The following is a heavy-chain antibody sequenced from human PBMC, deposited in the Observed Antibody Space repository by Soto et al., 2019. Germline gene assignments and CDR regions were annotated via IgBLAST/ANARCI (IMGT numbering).Heavy chain of an antibody. CDR1: GFTFSSYA. Sequence: GGSLRLSCAASGFTFSSYAMNWVRQAPGKGLEWVSGISGCGGSTYYADSVKGRFTISRDNSKNTLYLQMNSLRAEDTAVYYCAKDLQQQPEYFQHWGQGTLVTVSS. J-gene: IGHJ1*01. D-gene: IGHD6-13*01. CDR2: ISGCGGST. V-gene: IGHV3-23*01. CDR3: AKDLQQQPEYFQH.